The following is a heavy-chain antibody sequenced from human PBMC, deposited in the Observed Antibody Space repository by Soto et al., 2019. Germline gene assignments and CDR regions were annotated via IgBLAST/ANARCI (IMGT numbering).Heavy chain of an antibody. V-gene: IGHV4-31*03. Sequence: SETLSLTCTVSGDSISSSDYYWSWIRQHPEKGLEWIGYIYYNGNTFYNPSLRSRITMSIDTSKNQFSLQLTSVTAADTAVYYCAREPRTDSVNPDDWGQGTLVTVSS. J-gene: IGHJ4*02. CDR3: AREPRTDSVNPDD. CDR1: GDSISSSDYY. D-gene: IGHD2-15*01. CDR2: IYYNGNT.